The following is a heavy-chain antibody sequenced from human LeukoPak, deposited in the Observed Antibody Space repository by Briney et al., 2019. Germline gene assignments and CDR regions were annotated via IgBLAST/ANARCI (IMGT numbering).Heavy chain of an antibody. V-gene: IGHV3-48*03. CDR3: ARDSHKFDSSGYYPDAFDI. CDR1: GLTFSSYE. D-gene: IGHD3-22*01. J-gene: IGHJ3*02. CDR2: ISSSGSSI. Sequence: GGSLRLSCAASGLTFSSYEMNWVRQAPGKGLEWVSYISSSGSSIYYADSVKGRFTISRDNAKKSLYLQMHSLRAEDTAVYYCARDSHKFDSSGYYPDAFDIWGQGTMVTVSS.